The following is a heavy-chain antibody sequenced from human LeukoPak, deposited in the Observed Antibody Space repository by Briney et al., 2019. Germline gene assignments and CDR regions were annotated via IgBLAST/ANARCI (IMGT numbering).Heavy chain of an antibody. CDR3: AKDITLGDGRLAFDF. CDR2: LRHDGSTT. CDR1: GFTLSNYG. J-gene: IGHJ3*01. V-gene: IGHV3-30*02. D-gene: IGHD3-16*01. Sequence: GGSLRLSCAVSGFTLSNYGMHWVRQAPGKGLEWVAFLRHDGSTTNYADSVKGRFTVSRDNSKNTLYLQMSSLRDEDTAVYYCAKDITLGDGRLAFDFWGQGTLVTVSS.